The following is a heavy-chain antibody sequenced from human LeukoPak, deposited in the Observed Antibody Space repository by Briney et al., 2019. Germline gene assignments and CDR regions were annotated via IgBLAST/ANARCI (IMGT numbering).Heavy chain of an antibody. CDR1: GLTFSSHG. CDR2: IWYDGSNK. V-gene: IGHV3-33*06. Sequence: GGSLRLSCAASGLTFSSHGMHWVRQAPGKGLEWVAVIWYDGSNKYYADSVKGRFTISRDNSKNTLYLQMNSLRAEDTAVYYCAKDKTAIDYFDYWGQGTLVTVSS. CDR3: AKDKTAIDYFDY. D-gene: IGHD2-2*02. J-gene: IGHJ4*02.